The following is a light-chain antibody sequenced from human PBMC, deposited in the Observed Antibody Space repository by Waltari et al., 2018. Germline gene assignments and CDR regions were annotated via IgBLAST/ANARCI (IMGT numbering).Light chain of an antibody. J-gene: IGKJ1*01. Sequence: DIQMTQSPSTLAASVGDRVTISCRASRSVSNSLAWYQQRPGKAPNLLIYKASTLQSGVPSRCSGSGSGTEFTLTISSLQPDDFATYFCQQYETYSVTFGHGTKVEVK. CDR1: RSVSNS. CDR3: QQYETYSVT. V-gene: IGKV1-5*03. CDR2: KAS.